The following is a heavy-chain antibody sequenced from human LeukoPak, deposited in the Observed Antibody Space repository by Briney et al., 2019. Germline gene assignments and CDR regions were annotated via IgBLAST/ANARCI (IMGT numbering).Heavy chain of an antibody. V-gene: IGHV1-69*06. CDR1: GGPFSSYA. CDR3: ARPLPGGGFGELND. J-gene: IGHJ4*02. Sequence: SVKVSCKASGGPFSSYAISWVRQAPGQGLEWMGGIIPIFGTANYAQKFQGRVTITADKSTSTAYMELSSLRSEDTAVYYCARPLPGGGFGELNDWGQGTLVTVSS. D-gene: IGHD3-10*01. CDR2: IIPIFGTA.